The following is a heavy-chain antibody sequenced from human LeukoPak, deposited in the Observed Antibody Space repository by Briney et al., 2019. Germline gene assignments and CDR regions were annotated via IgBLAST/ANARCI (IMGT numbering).Heavy chain of an antibody. J-gene: IGHJ4*02. CDR3: ASGWGSDY. CDR2: IYHSGST. CDR1: GYSISSGYY. D-gene: IGHD6-19*01. V-gene: IGHV4-38-2*01. Sequence: SETLSPTCAVSGYSISSGYYWGWIRQPPGKGLEWIGSIYHSGSTYYNPSLKSRVTISVDTSKNQFSLKLSSVTAADTAVYYCASGWGSDYWGQGTLVTVSS.